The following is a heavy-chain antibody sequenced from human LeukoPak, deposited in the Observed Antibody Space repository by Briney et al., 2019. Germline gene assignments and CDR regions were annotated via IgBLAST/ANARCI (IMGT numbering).Heavy chain of an antibody. CDR1: GGSISSYY. Sequence: SETLSLTCTVSGGSISSYYWSWIRQPPGKGLEWLGYIFYTGSTNYNPSPKSRVTMSIDTSKNQFSLQLSSVTTADTAVYYCTRTYSSSSIDYWGQGALVTVSS. CDR3: TRTYSSSSIDY. CDR2: IFYTGST. D-gene: IGHD6-6*01. V-gene: IGHV4-59*01. J-gene: IGHJ4*02.